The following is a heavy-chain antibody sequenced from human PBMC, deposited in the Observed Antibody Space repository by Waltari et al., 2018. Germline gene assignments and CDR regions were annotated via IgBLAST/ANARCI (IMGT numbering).Heavy chain of an antibody. V-gene: IGHV3-23*03. CDR3: AKDERDYDFWSGYPFDY. CDR2: IYSGGST. Sequence: EVKLLESGGGLVQPGGSLRLSCAASGFTFSSYAMSWIRQAPGKGLEWVSVIYSGGSTYYADSVKGRFTISRDNSKNTLYLQMNSLRAEDTAVYYCAKDERDYDFWSGYPFDYWGQGTLVTVSS. CDR1: GFTFSSYA. J-gene: IGHJ4*02. D-gene: IGHD3-3*01.